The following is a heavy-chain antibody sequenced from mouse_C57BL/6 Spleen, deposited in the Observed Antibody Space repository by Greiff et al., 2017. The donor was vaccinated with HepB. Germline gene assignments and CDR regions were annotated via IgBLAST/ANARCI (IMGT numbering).Heavy chain of an antibody. CDR1: GYTFTSYW. J-gene: IGHJ1*03. V-gene: IGHV1-55*01. CDR3: ARADQRYFDV. CDR2: IYPGSGST. Sequence: QVQLQQPGAELVKPGASVKMSCKASGYTFTSYWMTWVKQRPGQGLEWIGDIYPGSGSTNYNEKFKSKATLTVDTSSSTAYMQLSSLTSEDSAVYYCARADQRYFDVWGTGTTVTVSS.